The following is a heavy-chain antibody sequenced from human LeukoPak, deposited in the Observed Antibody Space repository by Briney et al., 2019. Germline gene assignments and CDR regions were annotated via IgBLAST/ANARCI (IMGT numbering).Heavy chain of an antibody. CDR1: GFTFSSYG. V-gene: IGHV3-23*01. CDR3: AKSGYNRFDY. Sequence: GGSLRLSCAASGFTFSSYGMSWVRQAPGEGLEWVSAISGSGGSTYYADSVKGRFTTSRDNSKNTLYLQMNSLRAEDTAVYYCAKSGYNRFDYWGQGTLVTVSS. D-gene: IGHD5-24*01. CDR2: ISGSGGST. J-gene: IGHJ4*02.